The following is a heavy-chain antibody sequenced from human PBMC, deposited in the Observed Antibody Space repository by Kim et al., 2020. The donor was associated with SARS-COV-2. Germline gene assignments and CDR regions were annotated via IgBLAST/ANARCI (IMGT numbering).Heavy chain of an antibody. D-gene: IGHD3-10*01. J-gene: IGHJ4*02. CDR3: TTIPSREWGSGSYTYYFDY. Sequence: GRCTISRDDSKNTLYLQMNSRKTEDTAVYYCTTIPSREWGSGSYTYYFDYWGQGTLVTVSS. V-gene: IGHV3-15*01.